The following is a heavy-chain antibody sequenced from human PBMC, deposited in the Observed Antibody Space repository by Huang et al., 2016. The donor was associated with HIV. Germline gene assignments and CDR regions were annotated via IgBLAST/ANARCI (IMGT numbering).Heavy chain of an antibody. CDR2: IKKDESEK. CDR1: TFRFGAYW. J-gene: IGHJ6*02. CDR3: ATKTGAMDI. V-gene: IGHV3-7*01. D-gene: IGHD1-7*01. Sequence: VESGGRLVQPGGSIRLSCVGSTFRFGAYWMSWVRQTPGKGLEWVANIKKDESEKYYVESVKGRFNISRDNAKKILFLQMDNVRVEDTATYYCATKTGAMDIWGQGTAVTVS.